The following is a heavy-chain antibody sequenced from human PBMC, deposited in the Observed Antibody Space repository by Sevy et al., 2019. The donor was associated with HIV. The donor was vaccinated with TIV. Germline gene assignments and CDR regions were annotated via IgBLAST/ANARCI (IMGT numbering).Heavy chain of an antibody. CDR2: ISYDRSDK. CDR3: ARVFSSYYFDY. V-gene: IGHV3-30*06. J-gene: IGHJ4*02. CDR1: GFTFGSYG. Sequence: GGSLRLSCAASGFTFGSYGMHWVRQAPGKGLEWLAYISYDRSDKNYADSVKGRFTISRDNSKNTVFLQLNSLRPEDTAVYYCARVFSSYYFDYWGQGTLVTVSS.